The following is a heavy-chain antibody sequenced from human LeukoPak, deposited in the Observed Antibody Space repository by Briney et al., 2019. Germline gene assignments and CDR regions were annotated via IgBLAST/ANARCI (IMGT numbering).Heavy chain of an antibody. CDR2: ISYDGSNK. Sequence: GRSLRLSCAASGFTFSSYGMHWVRQAPGKGLEWVAVISYDGSNKYYADSVKGRFTTSRDNSKNTLYLQMNSLRAEDTAVYYCARDEGMVRSGSYDYFDYWGQGTLVTVSS. J-gene: IGHJ4*02. V-gene: IGHV3-30*19. CDR1: GFTFSSYG. D-gene: IGHD1-26*01. CDR3: ARDEGMVRSGSYDYFDY.